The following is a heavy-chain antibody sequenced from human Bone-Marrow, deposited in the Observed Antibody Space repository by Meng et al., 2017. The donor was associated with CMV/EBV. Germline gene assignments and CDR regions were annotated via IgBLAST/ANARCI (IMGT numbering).Heavy chain of an antibody. D-gene: IGHD2-2*01. J-gene: IGHJ3*01. CDR2: IYSRGST. CDR1: SGSISGSPYF. V-gene: IGHV4-39*07. CDR3: ARGLADFVEIPVPDRPRSVAFDL. Sequence: SETLSLTCTVSSGSISGSPYFWGWIRHPPGKRLEWIGNIYSRGSTYYNPSLKSRVTMSVDTSKNQFSLNLTSVTAADTAVYYCARGLADFVEIPVPDRPRSVAFDLWGQGTMVTVSS.